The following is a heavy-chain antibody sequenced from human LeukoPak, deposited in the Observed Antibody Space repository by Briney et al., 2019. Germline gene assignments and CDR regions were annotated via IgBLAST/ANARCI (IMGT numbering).Heavy chain of an antibody. Sequence: GGSLRLSCSASGLTLSGYWMHWVRQAPGKGLVWFSRINGDASSTSYADSVKGRFTTSRDNAKSTLYLQMNSLRVEDTAVYYCARARGNTYGYFEYWGQGTLVTVSS. CDR2: INGDASST. CDR1: GLTLSGYW. D-gene: IGHD5-18*01. V-gene: IGHV3-74*01. J-gene: IGHJ4*02. CDR3: ARARGNTYGYFEY.